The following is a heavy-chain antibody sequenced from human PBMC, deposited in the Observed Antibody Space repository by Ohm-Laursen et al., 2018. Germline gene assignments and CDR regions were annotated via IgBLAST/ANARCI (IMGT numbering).Heavy chain of an antibody. CDR3: ARFGVNHGMDV. V-gene: IGHV3-9*01. CDR2: ISWNSGSI. Sequence: SLRLSCSASGFTFDDYAMHWVRQAPGKGLEWVSGISWNSGSIGYADSVKGQFTISRDNAKNSLYLQMNSLRAEDTAVYYCARFGVNHGMDVWGQGTTVTVSS. D-gene: IGHD3-16*01. CDR1: GFTFDDYA. J-gene: IGHJ6*02.